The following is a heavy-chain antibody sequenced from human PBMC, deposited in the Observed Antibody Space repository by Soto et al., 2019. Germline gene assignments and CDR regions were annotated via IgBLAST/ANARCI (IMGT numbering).Heavy chain of an antibody. Sequence: GASVKVSCKASGYTFTSHYFHWVRQAPGQGLEWMGIINPSGGDTSYAQKFQGRLTMSRDTSISTAYMELSSLRSEDTAVYYCAREGGYSYGFDYWGQGTLVT. CDR3: AREGGYSYGFDY. V-gene: IGHV1-46*01. CDR2: INPSGGDT. CDR1: GYTFTSHY. D-gene: IGHD5-18*01. J-gene: IGHJ4*02.